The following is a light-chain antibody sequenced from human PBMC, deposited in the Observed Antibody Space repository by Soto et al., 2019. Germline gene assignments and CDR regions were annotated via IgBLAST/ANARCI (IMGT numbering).Light chain of an antibody. Sequence: QSVLTQPPSASGSPGQSVTISCTGTSSDVGGYNYVSWYQQHPGKAPKLMIYEVSKRPSGVPDRFSGSKSVNTASLTISGLRAEDEADYYCCSYAGGLTSAGYVFGTATKLTVL. CDR3: CSYAGGLTSAGYV. CDR2: EVS. J-gene: IGLJ1*01. CDR1: SSDVGGYNY. V-gene: IGLV2-8*01.